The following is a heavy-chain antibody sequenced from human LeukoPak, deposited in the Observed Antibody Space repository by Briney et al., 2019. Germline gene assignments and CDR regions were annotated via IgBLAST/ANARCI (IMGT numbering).Heavy chain of an antibody. J-gene: IGHJ4*02. CDR2: IWYDGSEK. Sequence: GGSLRLSCAASGFTFRYGIHWVRQAPGKGLEWVGVIWYDGSEKEYAESVKGRFTISRDNSKNTVYLQMTSLRVEDTAMYYCAKQGTFTSSSSWSLDSWGQGTLVTVSS. D-gene: IGHD6-13*01. CDR3: AKQGTFTSSSSWSLDS. V-gene: IGHV3-33*06. CDR1: GFTFRYG.